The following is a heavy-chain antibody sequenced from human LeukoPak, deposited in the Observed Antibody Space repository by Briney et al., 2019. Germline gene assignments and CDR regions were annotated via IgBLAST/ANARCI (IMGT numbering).Heavy chain of an antibody. CDR3: ARENSGSYRGFDY. CDR1: GGSFSGYY. Sequence: SETLSLTCAVYGGSFSGYYWSWIRQPAGKGLEWIGRIYTSGSTNYNASLKSRVSMSVDTSKNQFSLKLSSVTAADTAVFYCARENSGSYRGFDYWGQGTLVTVSS. V-gene: IGHV4-4*07. CDR2: IYTSGST. J-gene: IGHJ4*02. D-gene: IGHD1-26*01.